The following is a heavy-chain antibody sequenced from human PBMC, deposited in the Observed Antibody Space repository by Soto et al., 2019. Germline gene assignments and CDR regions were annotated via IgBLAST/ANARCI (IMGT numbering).Heavy chain of an antibody. V-gene: IGHV3-30*18. D-gene: IGHD3-3*01. J-gene: IGHJ4*02. CDR2: ISYDGSNK. Sequence: QVQLVESGGGVVQPGRSLRLSCAASGFTFSSYGMHWVRQAPGKGLEWVAVISYDGSNKYYADSVKGRFTISRDNSKNTLYLQMNSLRAEDTAVYYCAKGGYDCLHYWGQGTLVTVSS. CDR3: AKGGYDCLHY. CDR1: GFTFSSYG.